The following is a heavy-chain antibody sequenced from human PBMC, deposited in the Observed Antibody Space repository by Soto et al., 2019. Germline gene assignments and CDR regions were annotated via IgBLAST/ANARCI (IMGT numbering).Heavy chain of an antibody. D-gene: IGHD3-9*01. CDR3: AADGVYYDILTGRSQSFHY. CDR2: IVVGSGNT. J-gene: IGHJ4*02. V-gene: IGHV1-58*01. Sequence: SVKVSCKASGFTFTSSAVQWVRQARGQRLEWIGWIVVGSGNTNYAQKFQERVTITRDMSTSTAYMELSSLRSEDTAVYYCAADGVYYDILTGRSQSFHYWGQGTIVTVSS. CDR1: GFTFTSSA.